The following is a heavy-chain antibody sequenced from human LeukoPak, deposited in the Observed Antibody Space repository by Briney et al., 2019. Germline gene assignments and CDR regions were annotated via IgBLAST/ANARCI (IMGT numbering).Heavy chain of an antibody. Sequence: PGGSLRLSCAASGFTFSSYAMSWARRAPGKGLEWVSAISGSGGSTYYADSVKGRFTISRDNSKNTLYLQMNSLRAEDTAVYYCAKKRGYYYYYMDVWGKGTTVTVSS. CDR1: GFTFSSYA. CDR3: AKKRGYYYYYMDV. J-gene: IGHJ6*03. V-gene: IGHV3-23*01. CDR2: ISGSGGST.